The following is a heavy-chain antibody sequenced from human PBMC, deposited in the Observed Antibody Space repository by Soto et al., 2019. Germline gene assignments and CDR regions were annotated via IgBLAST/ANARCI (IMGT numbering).Heavy chain of an antibody. V-gene: IGHV4-39*01. Sequence: SETLSLTCTVSGGSISSSSYYWGWIRQPPGKGLEWIGSIYYSGSTYYNPSLKSRVTISVDTSKNQFSLKLSSVTAADTAVYYCARRVHCSSTSCYVNYFDYWGQGTLVTVSS. CDR3: ARRVHCSSTSCYVNYFDY. J-gene: IGHJ4*02. CDR2: IYYSGST. CDR1: GGSISSSSYY. D-gene: IGHD2-2*01.